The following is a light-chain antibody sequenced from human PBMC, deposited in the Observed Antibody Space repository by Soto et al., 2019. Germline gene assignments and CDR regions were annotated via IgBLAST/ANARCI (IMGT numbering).Light chain of an antibody. J-gene: IGLJ1*01. CDR2: EIT. CDR3: SSYTSSSTCV. Sequence: SAMTQPPSLSGSPGQPVTISCTGTSSDVASYNRVSWYQQPPGTAPKLMIYEITNRPSGVPDRFSGSKSGNTASLTISGLQAEDEADYYCSSYTSSSTCVCGTGTKVTGL. V-gene: IGLV2-18*02. CDR1: SSDVASYNR.